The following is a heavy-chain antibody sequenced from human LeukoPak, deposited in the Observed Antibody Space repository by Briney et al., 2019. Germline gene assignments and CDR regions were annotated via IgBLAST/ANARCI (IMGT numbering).Heavy chain of an antibody. CDR2: ISSSSSYI. Sequence: GGSLRLSCAASGFTFSSYAMHWVRQAPGKGLEWVSSISSSSSYIYYADSVKGRFTISRDNAKNSLYLQMNSLRAEDTAVYYCARVEKDIVVVVAARNPYYYYGMDVWGQGTTVTVSS. J-gene: IGHJ6*02. D-gene: IGHD2-15*01. CDR1: GFTFSSYA. CDR3: ARVEKDIVVVVAARNPYYYYGMDV. V-gene: IGHV3-21*01.